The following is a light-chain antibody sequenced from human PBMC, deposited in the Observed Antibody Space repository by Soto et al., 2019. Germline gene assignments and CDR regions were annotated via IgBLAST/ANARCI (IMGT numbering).Light chain of an antibody. Sequence: ESVLTQSPGTLSLSPGERATLSCRASQSVSSNYLAWYQQKPGQAPRLLIYGASSRATGVPDRFSGSGSGTEFTLTISGLEPEDFAVYYCQHYDNLPLFTFGQGTRLEI. CDR2: GAS. J-gene: IGKJ2*01. CDR1: QSVSSNY. V-gene: IGKV3-20*01. CDR3: QHYDNLPLFT.